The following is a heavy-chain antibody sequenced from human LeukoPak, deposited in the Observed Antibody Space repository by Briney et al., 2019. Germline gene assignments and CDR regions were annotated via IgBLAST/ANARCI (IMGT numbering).Heavy chain of an antibody. Sequence: GDSLKISCQGSGYSFTTYWIGWVRQMPGKGLEWMGIIYPGDSDTRYSPSFQGQVTISVDKSISTAYLHWSSLEASDTAMYYCARQSLGGTADYWGEGTLVTVSS. CDR3: ARQSLGGTADY. CDR1: GYSFTTYW. V-gene: IGHV5-51*01. D-gene: IGHD7-27*01. CDR2: IYPGDSDT. J-gene: IGHJ4*02.